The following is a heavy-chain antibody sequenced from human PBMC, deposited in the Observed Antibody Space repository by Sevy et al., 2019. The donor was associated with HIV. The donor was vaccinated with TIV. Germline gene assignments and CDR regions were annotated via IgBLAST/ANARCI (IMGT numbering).Heavy chain of an antibody. V-gene: IGHV4-34*01. CDR1: GESFSGYY. J-gene: IGHJ3*02. Sequence: SETLSLTCAVYGESFSGYYWSWIRQPPGKRLEWIGEINHSGSTNYNPCLKSRVTISVDTSKKQFSLKLTSVTAADTALYYCARVRCGGDCYLFDIWGQGTMVTVSS. CDR2: INHSGST. D-gene: IGHD2-21*02. CDR3: ARVRCGGDCYLFDI.